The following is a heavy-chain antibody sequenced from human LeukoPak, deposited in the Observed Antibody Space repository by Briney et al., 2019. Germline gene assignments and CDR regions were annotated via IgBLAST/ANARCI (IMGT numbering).Heavy chain of an antibody. CDR2: IYYSGST. J-gene: IGHJ6*02. V-gene: IGHV4-59*08. D-gene: IGHD7-27*01. CDR1: GGSISNYY. Sequence: PSETLSLTCTVSGGSISNYYWSWIRQPPGKGLEWIGYIYYSGSTSYNPSLKSRVTISLDMSKNQFSLKLSSVTAADTAVYYCARHDSGDGYYDGLDVWGQGTTVIVSS. CDR3: ARHDSGDGYYDGLDV.